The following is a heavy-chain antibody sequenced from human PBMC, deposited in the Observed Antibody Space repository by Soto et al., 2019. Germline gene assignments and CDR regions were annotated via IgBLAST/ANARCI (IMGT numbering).Heavy chain of an antibody. CDR3: ARSAQWDGFDP. CDR1: AGSISTINYY. J-gene: IGHJ3*01. CDR2: ISYIGST. V-gene: IGHV4-31*03. Sequence: QVQLQESGPGLVRPSQTLSLTCTVSAGSISTINYYCSWIRQHPEKGLEWICYISYIGSTFYHSSLKSRVTISLDTSKKQFSLTLTSVTAADTAVYYCARSAQWDGFDPWGQGTMVTVSS. D-gene: IGHD2-8*01.